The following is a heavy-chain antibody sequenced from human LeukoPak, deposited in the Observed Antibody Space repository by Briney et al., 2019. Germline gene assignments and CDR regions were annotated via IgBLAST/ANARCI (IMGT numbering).Heavy chain of an antibody. CDR2: ISGSGGST. D-gene: IGHD3-22*01. CDR3: AKNTMIVVVTRNNWYFDL. Sequence: GSLRLSFAASGFTFRSYNMNWVRQAPGKGLEWVSAISGSGGSTYYADSVKGRFTISRDNSKNTLYLQMNSLRAEDTAVYYCAKNTMIVVVTRNNWYFDLWGRGTLVTVSS. CDR1: GFTFRSYN. V-gene: IGHV3-23*01. J-gene: IGHJ2*01.